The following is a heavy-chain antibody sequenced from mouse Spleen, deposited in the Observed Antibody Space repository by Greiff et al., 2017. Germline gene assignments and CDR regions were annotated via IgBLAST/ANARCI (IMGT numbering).Heavy chain of an antibody. J-gene: IGHJ2*01. CDR1: GFSLTSYG. Sequence: VKLVESGPGLVQPSQSLSITCTVSGFSLTSYGVHWVRQPPGKGLEWLGVIWSGGSTDYNAAFISRLSISKDNSKSQVFFKMNSLQADDTAIYYCARQLGQGGYYFDYWGQGTTLTVSS. D-gene: IGHD4-1*02. V-gene: IGHV2-4*02. CDR2: IWSGGST. CDR3: ARQLGQGGYYFDY.